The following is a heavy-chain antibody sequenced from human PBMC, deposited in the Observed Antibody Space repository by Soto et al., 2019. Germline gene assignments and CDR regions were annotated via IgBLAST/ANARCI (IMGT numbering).Heavy chain of an antibody. CDR2: ISGSAGTT. V-gene: IGHV3-23*01. CDR3: AKNGPAYADAFDS. CDR1: GXIFASYA. Sequence: GSLRLSCSASGXIFASYAMSWVRQAPGKGLELVSVISGSAGTTDYAGSVTGRFTISRDNSKNTLYLHMNSLKCEDTAVYYCAKNGPAYADAFDSWGQGTMVTVSS. J-gene: IGHJ3*01. D-gene: IGHD2-8*01.